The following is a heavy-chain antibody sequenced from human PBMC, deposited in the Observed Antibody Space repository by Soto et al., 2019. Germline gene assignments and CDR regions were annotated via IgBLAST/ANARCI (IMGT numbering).Heavy chain of an antibody. J-gene: IGHJ6*02. V-gene: IGHV3-30*18. CDR3: TKVPSTNEDYYGMDV. CDR1: GFTFSSYG. CDR2: ISHDGSNK. D-gene: IGHD1-1*01. Sequence: QVQLEESGGGVVQPGRSLRLSCAASGFTFSSYGLHWVRQAPGKGLEWVAVISHDGSNKLYADSLKGRFTISRDNSKNTLYLHMSSLRTEDTAVYYCTKVPSTNEDYYGMDVWGQGTTVTVSS.